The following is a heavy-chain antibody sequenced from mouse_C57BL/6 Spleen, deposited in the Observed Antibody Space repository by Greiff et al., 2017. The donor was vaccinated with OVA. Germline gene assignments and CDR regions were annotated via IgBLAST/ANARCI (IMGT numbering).Heavy chain of an antibody. V-gene: IGHV1-72*01. D-gene: IGHD1-1*01. CDR1: GYTFTSYW. CDR3: AIITTVGRGFDY. J-gene: IGHJ2*01. Sequence: QVQLKESGAELVKPGASVKLSCKASGYTFTSYWMHWVKQRPGRGLEWIGRIDPNSGGTKYNEKFKSKATLTVDKPSSTAYMQLSSLTSEDSAVYYCAIITTVGRGFDYWGQGTTLTVSS. CDR2: IDPNSGGT.